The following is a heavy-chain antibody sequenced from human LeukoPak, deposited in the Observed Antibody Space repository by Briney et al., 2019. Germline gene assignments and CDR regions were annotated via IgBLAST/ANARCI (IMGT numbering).Heavy chain of an antibody. CDR2: IYYSGST. Sequence: SETLSLTCTVSGGSISSGDYYWSWIRQPPGKGLEWIGSIYYSGSTYYNPSLESRVTISVDTSKNQFSLKLSSVTAADTAVYYCAVIVGATHFDYWGQGTLVTVSS. CDR1: GGSISSGDYY. D-gene: IGHD1-26*01. CDR3: AVIVGATHFDY. J-gene: IGHJ4*02. V-gene: IGHV4-39*01.